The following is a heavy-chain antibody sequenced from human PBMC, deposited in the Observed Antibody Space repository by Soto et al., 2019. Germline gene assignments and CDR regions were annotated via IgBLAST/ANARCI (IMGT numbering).Heavy chain of an antibody. D-gene: IGHD5-18*01. CDR3: AAVDTAMETFDY. CDR1: GLTFSSYS. V-gene: IGHV3-48*02. Sequence: PGGSLRLSCAASGLTFSSYSMNWVRQAPGRGLEWVSYISSSSSTIYYADSVKGRFTISRDNAKNSLYLQMNSLRDEDTAVYYCAAVDTAMETFDYWGQGTLVTVSS. CDR2: ISSSSSTI. J-gene: IGHJ4*02.